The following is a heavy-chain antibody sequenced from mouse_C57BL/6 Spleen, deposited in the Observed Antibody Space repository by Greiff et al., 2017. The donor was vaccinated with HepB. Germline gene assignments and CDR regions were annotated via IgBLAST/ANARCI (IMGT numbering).Heavy chain of an antibody. J-gene: IGHJ4*01. CDR2: IDPSDSYT. CDR1: GYTFTSYW. V-gene: IGHV1-59*01. CDR3: ARNDGAMDY. Sequence: VQLQQPGAELVRPGTSVKLSCKASGYTFTSYWMHWVKQRPGQGLEWIGVIDPSDSYTNYNQKFKGKATLTTDTSSSTAYMQLSSLTSEDSAVYYCARNDGAMDYWGQGTSVTVSS. D-gene: IGHD2-3*01.